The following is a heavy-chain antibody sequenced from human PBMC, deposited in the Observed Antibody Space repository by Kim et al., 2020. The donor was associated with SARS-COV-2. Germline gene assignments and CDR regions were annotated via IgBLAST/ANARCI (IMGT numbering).Heavy chain of an antibody. CDR1: GFTFNDHY. J-gene: IGHJ6*02. CDR3: VREANQQGGMDV. V-gene: IGHV3-7*01. CDR2: MTHDASAR. Sequence: GGSLRLSCATSGFTFNDHYMSWVRQAPGKGLEWVATMTHDASARYYVDSVKGRFTISRANAENSLYLQMDSLRAEDTAVHHGVREANQQGGMDVWGQGTT.